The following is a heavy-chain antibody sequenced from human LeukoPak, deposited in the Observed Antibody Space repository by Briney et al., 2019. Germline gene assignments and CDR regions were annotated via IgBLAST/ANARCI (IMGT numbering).Heavy chain of an antibody. J-gene: IGHJ4*02. V-gene: IGHV4-34*01. D-gene: IGHD3-10*01. CDR1: GGSFSGYY. Sequence: SETLSLTCAVYGGSFSGYYWSWIRQPPGKWLEWIGEINHSGSTNYNPSLKSRVTISVDTSKNQFSLKLSSVTAADTAVYYCANGSGSLFDYWGQGTLVTVSS. CDR3: ANGSGSLFDY. CDR2: INHSGST.